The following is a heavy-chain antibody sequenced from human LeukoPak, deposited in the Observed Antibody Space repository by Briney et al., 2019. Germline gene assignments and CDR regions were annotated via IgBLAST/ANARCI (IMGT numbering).Heavy chain of an antibody. CDR1: GYSFTSYW. CDR2: IYPGDSDT. V-gene: IGHV5-51*01. Sequence: GESLKISCKGSGYSFTSYWIGWVRQMPGKGLEWMGIIYPGDSDTRYIPSFQGQVTISADKSISTAYLQWSSLKASDTAMYYCANVQGYDILTGPRRSWFDPWGQGTLVTVSS. J-gene: IGHJ5*02. D-gene: IGHD3-9*01. CDR3: ANVQGYDILTGPRRSWFDP.